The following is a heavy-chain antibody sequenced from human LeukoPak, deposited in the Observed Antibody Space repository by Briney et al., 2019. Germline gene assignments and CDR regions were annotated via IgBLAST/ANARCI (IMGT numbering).Heavy chain of an antibody. Sequence: GESLSISCKASAYSSPSYCIAWARHMPGKGLEWMGIIYPGDSDTRYRPSFQGQVTISADKSNSTVYLQWSSLKASDTAMYYCARHAPLPDCSSTSCYSGWFDPWGQGTLVTVSS. J-gene: IGHJ5*02. CDR2: IYPGDSDT. CDR1: AYSSPSYC. V-gene: IGHV5-51*01. D-gene: IGHD2-2*01. CDR3: ARHAPLPDCSSTSCYSGWFDP.